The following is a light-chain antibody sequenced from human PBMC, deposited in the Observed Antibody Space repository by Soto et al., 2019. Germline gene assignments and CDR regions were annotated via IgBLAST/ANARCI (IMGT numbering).Light chain of an antibody. V-gene: IGKV3-15*01. CDR1: ESVSTN. J-gene: IGKJ5*01. CDR2: GAS. Sequence: EIEMTQSPATLSLAPGERVTLSCRASESVSTNLAWYQQKAGQAPRLLIYGASTRATGIPARFSGSGSGTEFTLTISSLQSEDSAVYYCQQRSDSITFGQGTRLEIK. CDR3: QQRSDSIT.